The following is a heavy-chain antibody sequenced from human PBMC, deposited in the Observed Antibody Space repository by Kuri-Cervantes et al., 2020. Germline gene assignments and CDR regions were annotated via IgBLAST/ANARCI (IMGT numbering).Heavy chain of an antibody. Sequence: GGSLRLSCAASGFTFSSYAMSWVRQAPGKGLVWVSRVNGEGSSTSYADSVKGRFTISRDKAKNTLYLQMNSLRAEDTAVYYCARDPFGEAIYWGQGTLVTVSS. CDR1: GFTFSSYA. CDR3: ARDPFGEAIY. J-gene: IGHJ4*02. D-gene: IGHD3-10*01. V-gene: IGHV3-74*01. CDR2: VNGEGSST.